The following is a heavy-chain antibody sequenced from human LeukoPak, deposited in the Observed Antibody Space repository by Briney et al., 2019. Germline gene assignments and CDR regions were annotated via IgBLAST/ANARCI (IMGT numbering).Heavy chain of an antibody. D-gene: IGHD6-19*01. J-gene: IGHJ4*02. Sequence: GGSLRLSCAAFGFTFSSYGMHWVRQTPGKGLEWVAFIRHDGSYQQYADSVKGRFTVSRDNSKDMVYLQMTSLRTEDTAVYYCAKNRDSSDYPRDFDLWGQGPLVTVSS. CDR1: GFTFSSYG. V-gene: IGHV3-30*02. CDR3: AKNRDSSDYPRDFDL. CDR2: IRHDGSYQ.